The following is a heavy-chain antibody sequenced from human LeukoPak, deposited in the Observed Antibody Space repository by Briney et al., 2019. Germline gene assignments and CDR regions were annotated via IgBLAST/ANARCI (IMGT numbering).Heavy chain of an antibody. V-gene: IGHV1-69*05. CDR1: VRTFTIYA. CDR2: IIPIFGTA. D-gene: IGHD1-26*01. Sequence: GASVNVSFKPSVRTFTIYAISWVRQAPGQGLEWMGGIIPIFGTANYAQKFQGRVTITTDESTSTAYMELSSLRSEDTAVYYCARDSSVVGATSRYFDYWGQGTLVTVSS. CDR3: ARDSSVVGATSRYFDY. J-gene: IGHJ4*02.